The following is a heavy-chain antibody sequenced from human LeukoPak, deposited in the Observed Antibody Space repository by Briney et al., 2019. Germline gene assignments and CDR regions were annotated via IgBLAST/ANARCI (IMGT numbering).Heavy chain of an antibody. V-gene: IGHV1-69*10. CDR3: ASALHGWTICGGDCYLGSPRR. J-gene: IGHJ4*02. Sequence: ASVKVSCKASGGTFSSYTISWVRQAPGQGLEWMGGIIPILGIANYAQKFRGRVTITADKSTSTAYMELSSLRSEDTAVYYCASALHGWTICGGDCYLGSPRRWGQGTLVTVSS. D-gene: IGHD2-21*01. CDR2: IIPILGIA. CDR1: GGTFSSYT.